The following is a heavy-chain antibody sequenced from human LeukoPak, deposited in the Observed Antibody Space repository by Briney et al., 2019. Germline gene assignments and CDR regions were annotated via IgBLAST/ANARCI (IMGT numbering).Heavy chain of an antibody. J-gene: IGHJ2*01. CDR3: ARDPDSSTWYPVGWYFDL. V-gene: IGHV4-4*02. CDR1: GGSISSSNW. CDR2: IYHSGST. D-gene: IGHD6-13*01. Sequence: SETLSLTCAVSGGSISSSNWWSWVRQPPGKGLEWIGEIYHSGSTNYNPSLKSRVTISVDKSKNQFSLKLSSVTAADTAVYYCARDPDSSTWYPVGWYFDLWGRGTLVTVSS.